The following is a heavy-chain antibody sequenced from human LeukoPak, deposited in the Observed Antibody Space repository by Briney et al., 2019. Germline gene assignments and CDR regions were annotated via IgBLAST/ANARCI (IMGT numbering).Heavy chain of an antibody. Sequence: SETLSLTCAVYGGSFSGYYWSWIRQPPGKGLEWIGEINHSGSTNYNPYLKSRVTISVDTSKNQFSLKLSSVTAADTAVYYCARGGGYYGSGSSGRGLFDYWGQGTLVTVSS. J-gene: IGHJ4*02. CDR1: GGSFSGYY. CDR2: INHSGST. V-gene: IGHV4-34*01. D-gene: IGHD3-10*01. CDR3: ARGGGYYGSGSSGRGLFDY.